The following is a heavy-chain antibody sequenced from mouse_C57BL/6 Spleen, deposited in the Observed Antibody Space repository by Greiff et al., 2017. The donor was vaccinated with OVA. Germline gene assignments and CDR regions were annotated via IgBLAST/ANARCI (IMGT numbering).Heavy chain of an antibody. V-gene: IGHV1-80*01. Sequence: QVQLQQSGAELVKPGASVKISCKASGYAFSSYWMNWVKQRPGKGLEWIGQIYPGDGDTNYNGKFKGKATLTADKSSSTAYMQLSSLTSEDSAVYFCARWGAYGNYPGFDYWGQGTTLTVSS. CDR2: IYPGDGDT. CDR1: GYAFSSYW. J-gene: IGHJ2*01. D-gene: IGHD2-1*01. CDR3: ARWGAYGNYPGFDY.